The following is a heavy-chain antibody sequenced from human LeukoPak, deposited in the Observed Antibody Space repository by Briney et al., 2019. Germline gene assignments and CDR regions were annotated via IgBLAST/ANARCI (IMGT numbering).Heavy chain of an antibody. V-gene: IGHV1-69*13. CDR1: GGTFSSYA. D-gene: IGHD3-16*01. CDR2: IIPIFGTA. J-gene: IGHJ4*02. CDR3: ARLAGGRSHFDY. Sequence: SVKVSCKASGGTFSSYAISWVRQAPGQGLGWMGGIIPIFGTANYAQKFQGRVTITADESTSTAYMELSSLRSEDTAVYYCARLAGGRSHFDYWGQGTLVTVSS.